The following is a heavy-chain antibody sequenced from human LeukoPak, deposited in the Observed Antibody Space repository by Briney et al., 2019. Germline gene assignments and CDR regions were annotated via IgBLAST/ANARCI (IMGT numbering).Heavy chain of an antibody. V-gene: IGHV5-51*01. CDR2: IYPGDSDT. CDR3: ARLHQYGGSYYRALYFDY. D-gene: IGHD1-26*01. CDR1: GYSFTSYW. Sequence: GESLKISCKGSGYSFTSYWIGWVRQMPGKGLEWMGIIYPGDSDTRYSPSFQGQVTISADKSISTAYLQWSSLKASDTAMYYFARLHQYGGSYYRALYFDYWGQETLVT. J-gene: IGHJ4*02.